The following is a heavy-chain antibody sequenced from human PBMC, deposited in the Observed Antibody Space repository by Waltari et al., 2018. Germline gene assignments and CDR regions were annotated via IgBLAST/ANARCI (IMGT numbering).Heavy chain of an antibody. CDR1: GFSLSNYG. CDR3: AKDVHLFGCFWYFDF. D-gene: IGHD2-21*01. V-gene: IGHV3-30*02. CDR2: MWYDGSKQ. J-gene: IGHJ2*01. Sequence: QVQLVESGGGVVQPGESLALSCAASGFSLSNYGVHWLRQVPGKGLEWLAFMWYDGSKQYYADSVRGLSTISRDTATSTVSLHMNSLRVEDTAGYYCAKDVHLFGCFWYFDFWGRGTLVTVS.